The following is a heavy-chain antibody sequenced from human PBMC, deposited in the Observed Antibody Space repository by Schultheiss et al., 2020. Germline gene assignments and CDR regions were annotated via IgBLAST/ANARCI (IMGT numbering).Heavy chain of an antibody. J-gene: IGHJ4*02. D-gene: IGHD1-26*01. CDR3: ARLSGTYGRDCDY. CDR2: INQSGST. CDR1: GASFSDYY. Sequence: SQTLSLTCGVYGASFSDYYWSWIRQPPGKGLEWIGEINQSGSTNYNPSLKSRVTISVDTSKNQFSLKLTSVTAADTAVYYCARLSGTYGRDCDYWGQGTLVTVSS. V-gene: IGHV4-34*01.